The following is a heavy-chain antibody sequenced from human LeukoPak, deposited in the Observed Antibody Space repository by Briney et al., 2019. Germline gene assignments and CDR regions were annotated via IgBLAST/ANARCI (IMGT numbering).Heavy chain of an antibody. V-gene: IGHV1-24*01. CDR3: ATPHSSGYYYYYRLIT. CDR1: GYTLTELS. CDR2: FDPEDGET. Sequence: ASVKVSCKVSGYTLTELSMHWVRQAPGKGLEWMGGFDPEDGETIYAQKFQGRVTMTEDTSTDTAYMELSSLRSEDTAVYYCATPHSSGYYYYYRLITWGQGTLVTVSS. D-gene: IGHD3-22*01. J-gene: IGHJ5*02.